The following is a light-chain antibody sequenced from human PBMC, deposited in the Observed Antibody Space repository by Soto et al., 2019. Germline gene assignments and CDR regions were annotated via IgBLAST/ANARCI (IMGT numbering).Light chain of an antibody. CDR3: TSYTPSSTYV. CDR1: RSDVGNYDY. CDR2: AVS. V-gene: IGLV2-14*03. J-gene: IGLJ1*01. Sequence: QSALTQPASVSGSPGQSFTISCTGTRSDVGNYDYVSWYQQYPGKAPKLMIYAVSRRPSGVSNRFSGSKSGNTASLTISGLQAEDEADYYCTSYTPSSTYVFGTRTKLTVL.